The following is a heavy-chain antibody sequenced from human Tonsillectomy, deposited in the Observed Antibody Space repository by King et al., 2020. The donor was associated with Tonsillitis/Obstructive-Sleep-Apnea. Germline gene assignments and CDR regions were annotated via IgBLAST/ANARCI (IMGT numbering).Heavy chain of an antibody. CDR3: ARDHCSSTSCYGNYYYMDV. D-gene: IGHD2-2*01. CDR1: GGSISSYY. CDR2: IFYSGST. Sequence: MQLQESGPGLVKPSETLSLTCTVSGGSISSYYWSWIRQPPGKGLEGIGYIFYSGSTNYNHALKSRVTISVDTSKNQFSLKLGSVTAADTAVYYCARDHCSSTSCYGNYYYMDVWGKGTTVTVSS. J-gene: IGHJ6*03. V-gene: IGHV4-59*01.